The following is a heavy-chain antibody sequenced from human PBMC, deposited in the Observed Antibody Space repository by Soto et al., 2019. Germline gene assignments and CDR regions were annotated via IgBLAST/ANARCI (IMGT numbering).Heavy chain of an antibody. V-gene: IGHV4-31*03. CDR3: AKHARERERQPPFES. J-gene: IGHJ4*01. CDR1: GGSIRSGFYC. Sequence: PSETLSLTCTVSGGSIRSGFYCWIWIRQNPGKGLEWIGYIYYSGSTYYNPSLKSRVTISVDPSKNQFSLKLRSVSAADTAVYYCAKHARERERQPPFESWGHGTLVTVSS. CDR2: IYYSGST. D-gene: IGHD3-10*02.